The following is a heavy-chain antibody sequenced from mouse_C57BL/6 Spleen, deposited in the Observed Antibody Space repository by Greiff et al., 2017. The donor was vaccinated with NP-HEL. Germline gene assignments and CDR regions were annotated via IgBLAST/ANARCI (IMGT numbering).Heavy chain of an antibody. D-gene: IGHD1-1*01. Sequence: EVHLVESGGGLVQPGGSLSLSCAASGFTFTDYYMSWVRQPPGKALEWLGFIRNKANGYTTEYSASVKGRFTISRDNSQSILYLQMNALRAEDSATYYCARWGTGGSAWFAYWGQGTLVTVSA. CDR2: IRNKANGYTT. CDR1: GFTFTDYY. J-gene: IGHJ3*01. V-gene: IGHV7-3*01. CDR3: ARWGTGGSAWFAY.